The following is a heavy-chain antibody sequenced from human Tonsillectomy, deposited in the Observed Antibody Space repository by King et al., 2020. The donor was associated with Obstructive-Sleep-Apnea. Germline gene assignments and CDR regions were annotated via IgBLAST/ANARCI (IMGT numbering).Heavy chain of an antibody. CDR3: ARDSWAQNAYDGAIDF. CDR1: GFTFSSYG. D-gene: IGHD4-17*01. V-gene: IGHV3-30-3*01. CDR2: ISSDGNSK. J-gene: IGHJ4*02. Sequence: QVQLVESGGGVVQPGRSLRLSCEASGFTFSSYGMHWVRQTPGKGLEWVSLISSDGNSKHYADSVKGRFTISRDNSKNTLYLEMNSLRAEDTALYYCARDSWAQNAYDGAIDFWGQGTLVTVSS.